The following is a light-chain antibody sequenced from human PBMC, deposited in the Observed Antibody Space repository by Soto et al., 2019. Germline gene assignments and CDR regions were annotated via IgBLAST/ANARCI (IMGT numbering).Light chain of an antibody. Sequence: DIQMTQSPSSLSASVGDRVTITCRASQPINKNLNWYQQKPGQAPNLLIYSASDFQSGVPSRFSGSGSGTEFTLTINGLQPEDFATYYCQQSFRTPYTFGQGTDLAI. CDR3: QQSFRTPYT. J-gene: IGKJ2*01. V-gene: IGKV1-39*01. CDR2: SAS. CDR1: QPINKN.